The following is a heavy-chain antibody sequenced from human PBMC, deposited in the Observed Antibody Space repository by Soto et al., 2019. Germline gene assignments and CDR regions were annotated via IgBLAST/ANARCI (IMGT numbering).Heavy chain of an antibody. Sequence: SETLSLTCAVSGDNMSSSDYYWGWIRQPPGKGLEWIGSIYYSGSTYYNPSLQSRVAISVDTSKNQFSLKLKSVTAADTAIYYCARRTVNIRTFYSGLKTHCFDYWGQGAPVTVSS. J-gene: IGHJ4*02. CDR1: GDNMSSSDYY. CDR3: ARRTVNIRTFYSGLKTHCFDY. D-gene: IGHD6-19*01. CDR2: IYYSGST. V-gene: IGHV4-39*01.